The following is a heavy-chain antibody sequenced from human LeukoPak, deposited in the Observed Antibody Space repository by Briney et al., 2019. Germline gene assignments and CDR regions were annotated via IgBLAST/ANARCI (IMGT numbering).Heavy chain of an antibody. CDR3: ARVGAWELQRVFEY. CDR2: IHKAGSES. V-gene: IGHV3-7*01. CDR1: GFTFSNYW. D-gene: IGHD1-26*01. J-gene: IGHJ4*02. Sequence: PGGSLRLSCAASGFTFSNYWMTWVRQVPGKGLEWVANIHKAGSESYYVDSVKGRFAISRDNAKNSLYLQLGSLRVEDTAVYYCARVGAWELQRVFEYWGQGTLVTVSS.